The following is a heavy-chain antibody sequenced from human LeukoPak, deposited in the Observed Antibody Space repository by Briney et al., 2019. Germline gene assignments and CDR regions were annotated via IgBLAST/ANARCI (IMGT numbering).Heavy chain of an antibody. CDR2: IGGSGGYI. CDR3: AKIIVAAGTNY. Sequence: VGSLRLSCAASGFSFSSYALTWVRQAPGKGLEWVSSIGGSGGYIYYADSVKGRFTIYRDNSKNTLYLQMNSLRVEDTAVYYCAKIIVAAGTNYWGQGTLVTVSS. V-gene: IGHV3-23*01. J-gene: IGHJ4*02. CDR1: GFSFSSYA. D-gene: IGHD6-13*01.